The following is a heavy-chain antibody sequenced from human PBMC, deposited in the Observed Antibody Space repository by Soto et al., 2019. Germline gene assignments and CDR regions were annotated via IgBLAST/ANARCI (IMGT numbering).Heavy chain of an antibody. J-gene: IGHJ2*01. CDR3: PRSGYSSGWYHWYFDF. D-gene: IGHD6-19*01. V-gene: IGHV1-3*01. CDR2: INAGNGNT. CDR1: GYTFTNYA. Sequence: ASVKVSCKASGYTFTNYAIHWVRQAPGQRLEWMGWINAGNGNTKYSQKFQGRVTITRDTSASTAYMELSSLRSEDTAVYYCPRSGYSSGWYHWYFDFWGRGTLVTVSS.